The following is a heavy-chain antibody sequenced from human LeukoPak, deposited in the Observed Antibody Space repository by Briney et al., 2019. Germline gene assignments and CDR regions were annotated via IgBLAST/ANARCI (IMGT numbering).Heavy chain of an antibody. Sequence: GGSLRLSCAASGFTFSRYWMRGRRQAPGKGGEGGANIKYDIYENYHVDSVKDRFTISRHNAKNSLYLQLNSLRVEDTAVYYCKSGGAAPGSFDYWGQGTLVTVSP. D-gene: IGHD1-1*01. CDR3: KSGGAAPGSFDY. CDR1: GFTFSRYW. CDR2: IKYDIYEN. V-gene: IGHV3-7*01. J-gene: IGHJ4*02.